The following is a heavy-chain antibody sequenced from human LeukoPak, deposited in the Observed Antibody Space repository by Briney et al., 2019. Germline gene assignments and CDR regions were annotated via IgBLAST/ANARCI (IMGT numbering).Heavy chain of an antibody. Sequence: GGSLRLPCAASGIIFSNYWMSWVRQAPGKGLEWVANINLDGSEKNYVDSVKGRFTISRDNAKNSLYLQMNSLRAEDTAVYYCARDTTVVVAAPNWFDPWGQGTLVTVSS. V-gene: IGHV3-7*01. CDR1: GIIFSNYW. CDR2: INLDGSEK. J-gene: IGHJ5*02. CDR3: ARDTTVVVAAPNWFDP. D-gene: IGHD2-15*01.